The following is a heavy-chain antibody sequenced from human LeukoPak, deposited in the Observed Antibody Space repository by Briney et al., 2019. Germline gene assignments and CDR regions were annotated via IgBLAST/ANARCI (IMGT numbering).Heavy chain of an antibody. V-gene: IGHV4-34*01. D-gene: IGHD5-24*01. CDR1: GGSFSGYY. CDR2: INHSGST. Sequence: PSETLSLTCAVYGGSFSGYYWSWIRQPAGKGLEWNGEINHSGSTNYNPSLKSRVTISVDTSKNQFSLKLSSVTAADTAVYYCARGGRWLQLYFDYWGQGTLVTVSS. CDR3: ARGGRWLQLYFDY. J-gene: IGHJ4*02.